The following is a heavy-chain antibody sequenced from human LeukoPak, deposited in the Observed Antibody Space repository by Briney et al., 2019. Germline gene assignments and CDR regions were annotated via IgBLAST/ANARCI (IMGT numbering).Heavy chain of an antibody. CDR3: AKIGYSGSGVGYYMDV. V-gene: IGHV3-30*02. D-gene: IGHD3-10*01. CDR1: GFTLSSYA. CDR2: IRYDGSNK. Sequence: GGSLRLSCAASGFTLSSYAMSWVRQAPGKGLEWVAFIRYDGSNKYYADSVKGRFTISRDNSKNTLYLQMNSLRAEDTAVYYCAKIGYSGSGVGYYMDVWGKGTTVTISS. J-gene: IGHJ6*03.